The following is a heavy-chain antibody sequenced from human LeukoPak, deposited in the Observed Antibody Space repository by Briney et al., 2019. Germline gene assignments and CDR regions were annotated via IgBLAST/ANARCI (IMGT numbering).Heavy chain of an antibody. CDR2: ISYDGSNK. CDR1: GFTFSSYA. CDR3: ARGPIAVAGHYYYYMDV. Sequence: GGSLRLSCAASGFTFSSYAMHWVRQAPGKGLEWVAVISYDGSNKYYADSVKGRFTISRDNSKNTLYLQMNSLRAEDTAVYYCARGPIAVAGHYYYYMDVWGKGTTVTVSS. J-gene: IGHJ6*03. V-gene: IGHV3-30-3*01. D-gene: IGHD6-19*01.